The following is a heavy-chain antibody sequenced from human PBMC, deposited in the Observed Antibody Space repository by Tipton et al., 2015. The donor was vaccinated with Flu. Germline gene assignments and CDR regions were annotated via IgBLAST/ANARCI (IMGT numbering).Heavy chain of an antibody. V-gene: IGHV4-38-2*01. CDR1: GDSIGSDYY. J-gene: IGHJ4*02. CDR2: IYHSGST. Sequence: TLSLTCSVSGDSIGSDYYWGWIRQPPGKGLEWIGSIYHSGSTYYNPSLKSRVTISLDTSKNQFSLRLSSVTAADTAVYYCARHTGDSVRGVIDYWGQGTLVTVSS. D-gene: IGHD3-10*02. CDR3: ARHTGDSVRGVIDY.